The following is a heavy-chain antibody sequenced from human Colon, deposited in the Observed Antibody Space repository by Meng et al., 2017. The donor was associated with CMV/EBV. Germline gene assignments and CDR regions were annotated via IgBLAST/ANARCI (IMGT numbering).Heavy chain of an antibody. V-gene: IGHV3-15*05. CDR3: APDVPQPLAQIDY. D-gene: IGHD2-21*01. J-gene: IGHJ4*02. CDR1: GFTFTDAW. Sequence: GESLKISCAVSGFTFTDAWINWVRQTPGKGLEWVGRSRSKSEKWRIEYAVPVRDRFIISRDNSRSMVFLQMYSLTTEDTGVYYCAPDVPQPLAQIDYWGQGTLVTV. CDR2: SRSKSEKWRI.